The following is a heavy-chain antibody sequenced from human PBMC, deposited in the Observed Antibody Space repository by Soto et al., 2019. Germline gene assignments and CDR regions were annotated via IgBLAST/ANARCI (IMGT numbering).Heavy chain of an antibody. CDR2: INHSGST. D-gene: IGHD2-15*01. Sequence: SETLSLTCAVYGGSFSGYYWSWIRQPPGKGLEWIGEINHSGSTNYNPSLKSRVTISVDTSKNQFSLKLSSVTAADTAVYYCARDVVVVAATSYWDYYYYMEVWGKGTTVTVSS. J-gene: IGHJ6*03. V-gene: IGHV4-34*01. CDR1: GGSFSGYY. CDR3: ARDVVVVAATSYWDYYYYMEV.